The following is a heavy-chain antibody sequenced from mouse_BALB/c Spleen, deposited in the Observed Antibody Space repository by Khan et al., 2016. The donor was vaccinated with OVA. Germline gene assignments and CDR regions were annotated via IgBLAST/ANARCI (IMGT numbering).Heavy chain of an antibody. D-gene: IGHD2-3*01. CDR1: GYTFTDYV. J-gene: IGHJ2*01. Sequence: QVQLQQSGPELVRPGVSVKISCKGSGYTFTDYVMYWVKQSHAKSLEWIGLISTYSGSTNYNQKFKGKVTMTVDKSSSAAYMELARLTSEDSAIXSCTRPAYDGYYDYWGQGTALTVSS. V-gene: IGHV1S137*01. CDR3: TRPAYDGYYDY. CDR2: ISTYSGST.